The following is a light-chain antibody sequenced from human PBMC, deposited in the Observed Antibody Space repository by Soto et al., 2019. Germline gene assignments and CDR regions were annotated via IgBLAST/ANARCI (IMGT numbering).Light chain of an antibody. CDR3: QQYDSSPGT. CDR2: GAS. Sequence: EIVLTQSPGTLSLSPGERVTLSCRASQSVSSSYLAWYQQKLGQAPRLLIYGASSRATGIPDRFSGSRSGTDFTLTISRLEPEDFAVYYRQQYDSSPGTFGQGTKVEIK. J-gene: IGKJ1*01. CDR1: QSVSSSY. V-gene: IGKV3-20*01.